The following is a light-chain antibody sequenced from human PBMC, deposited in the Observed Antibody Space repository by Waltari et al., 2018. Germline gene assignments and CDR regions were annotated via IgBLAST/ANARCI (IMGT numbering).Light chain of an antibody. J-gene: IGKJ1*01. CDR1: QRISSTY. Sequence: ELVLTQSPDILSLSPGERATLSCRSSQRISSTYFAWYQQNPGQAPRLLIYGASRGANGVPDRCSGSGSGTDFTLVISRLGPEDCAVYFCQQFAGSSAWTCGQGTKVEIK. CDR2: GAS. CDR3: QQFAGSSAWT. V-gene: IGKV3-20*01.